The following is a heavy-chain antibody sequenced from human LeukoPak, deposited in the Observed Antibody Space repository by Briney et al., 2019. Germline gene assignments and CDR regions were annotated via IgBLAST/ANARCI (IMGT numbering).Heavy chain of an antibody. J-gene: IGHJ4*02. CDR3: ARGRGYYTAIDY. CDR2: IYYSGST. Sequence: SETLSLTCTVSGVSISNYYWGWIRQPPGKGLEWIGSIYYSGSTYYNPSLKSRVTISVDTSKNQFSLKLSSVTAADAAVYYCARGRGYYTAIDYWGQGTLVTVSS. CDR1: GVSISNYY. D-gene: IGHD5-18*01. V-gene: IGHV4-39*07.